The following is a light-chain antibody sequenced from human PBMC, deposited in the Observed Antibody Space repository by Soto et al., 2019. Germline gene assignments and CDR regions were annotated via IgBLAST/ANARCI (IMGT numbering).Light chain of an antibody. CDR3: AAWDDSLSGSYV. J-gene: IGLJ1*01. Sequence: QSALTQPPSASGTPGQRVTISCSGSSSNIGSNYVYWYQQLPGTAPKLLIYRNNQRPSGVPDRFSGSKSGTSASLAISGLWSEDEADYYCAAWDDSLSGSYVFGTGTKVTV. CDR2: RNN. CDR1: SSNIGSNY. V-gene: IGLV1-47*03.